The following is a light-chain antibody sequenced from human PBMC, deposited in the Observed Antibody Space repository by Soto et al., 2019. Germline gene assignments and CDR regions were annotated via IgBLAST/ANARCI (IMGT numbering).Light chain of an antibody. J-gene: IGKJ4*01. CDR1: QSVSSSY. V-gene: IGKV3-20*01. CDR3: QQYVSSPTT. Sequence: EIVLTQSPGTLSLSPGERATLSCRASQSVSSSYLAWYQQKPGQAPRLLIYGASSRATGIPDRFSGSGSGTDFTLTISRLEPEDFAVYYCQQYVSSPTTFGGGTKVEIK. CDR2: GAS.